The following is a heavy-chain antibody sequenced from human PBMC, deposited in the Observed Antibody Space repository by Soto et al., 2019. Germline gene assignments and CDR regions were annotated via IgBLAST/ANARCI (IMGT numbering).Heavy chain of an antibody. CDR3: ASHKRYNWNYGLDY. V-gene: IGHV3-7*01. CDR2: IKQDGSEK. CDR1: GFTFSSYW. D-gene: IGHD1-7*01. Sequence: GGSLRLSCAASGFTFSSYWMSWVRQAPGKGLEWVANIKQDGSEKYYVDSVKGRFTISRDNAKNSLYLQMNSLRAEDTAVYYCASHKRYNWNYGLDYWGQGTLVTVSS. J-gene: IGHJ4*02.